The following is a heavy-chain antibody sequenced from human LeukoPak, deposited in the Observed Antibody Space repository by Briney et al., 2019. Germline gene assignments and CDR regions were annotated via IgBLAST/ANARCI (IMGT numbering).Heavy chain of an antibody. CDR1: GFTFSSYW. CDR3: ACYGIAPPY. D-gene: IGHD2-15*01. Sequence: GGSLRLSCSASGFTFSSYWMHWVRQAPGKGLVWVSHINNDGSSTSYADSVKGRFTISRDNAKNTLYLQMNSLRTEDTAVYYCACYGIAPPYWGQGTLVTVSS. CDR2: INNDGSST. V-gene: IGHV3-74*01. J-gene: IGHJ4*02.